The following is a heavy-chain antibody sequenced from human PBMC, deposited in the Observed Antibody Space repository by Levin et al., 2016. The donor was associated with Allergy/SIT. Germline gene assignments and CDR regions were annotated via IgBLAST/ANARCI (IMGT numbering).Heavy chain of an antibody. CDR3: ANGIAAVGTSWFDP. CDR2: IYYSGST. Sequence: WIRQPPGKGLEWIGTIYYSGSTYYNPSLKSRVTISVDTSKNQFSLKLGSVTAADTAVYYCANGIAAVGTSWFDPWGQGTLVTVSS. V-gene: IGHV4-39*01. D-gene: IGHD6-13*01. J-gene: IGHJ5*02.